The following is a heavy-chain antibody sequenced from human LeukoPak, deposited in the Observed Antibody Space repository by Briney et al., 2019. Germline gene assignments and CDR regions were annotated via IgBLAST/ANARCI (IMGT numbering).Heavy chain of an antibody. Sequence: GGSLRLSCAASGFTFSSHPMSWVRQPGSRGLEWVSAISDSGGSTYYADSVKGRLTISRDNSKNTLYLQMNSVRDGDTAVYYCARVAKERVGGVYYCDYWGQGTLVTVSS. CDR1: GFTFSSHP. J-gene: IGHJ4*02. CDR2: ISDSGGST. V-gene: IGHV3-23*01. D-gene: IGHD1-1*01. CDR3: ARVAKERVGGVYYCDY.